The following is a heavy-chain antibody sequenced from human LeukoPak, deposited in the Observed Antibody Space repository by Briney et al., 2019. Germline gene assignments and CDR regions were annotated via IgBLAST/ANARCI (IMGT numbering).Heavy chain of an antibody. CDR2: IFPGDSDT. D-gene: IGHD2-2*01. V-gene: IGHV5-51*01. CDR3: ARPYCSSTSCYGKADY. J-gene: IGHJ4*02. Sequence: GESLKISCKGSGYSFTTYWISWVRQMPGKGLEWMGIIFPGDSDTRYSPSFQGQVTISADKSITTAYLQWSSLKASDTAIYYCARPYCSSTSCYGKADYWGQGTLVTVSS. CDR1: GYSFTTYW.